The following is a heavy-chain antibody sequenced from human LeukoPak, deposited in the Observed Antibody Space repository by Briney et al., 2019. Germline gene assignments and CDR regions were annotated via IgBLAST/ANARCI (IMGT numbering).Heavy chain of an antibody. CDR3: ARRAAGYSYGYGYYNYYYYMDV. CDR2: IYYSGST. D-gene: IGHD5-18*01. J-gene: IGHJ6*03. Sequence: SETLSLTCTVSGGSISSYYWSWIRQPPGKGLEWIGYIYYSGSTNYNPSLKSRVTTSVDTSKNQFSLKLSSVTAADTAVYYCARRAAGYSYGYGYYNYYYYMDVWGKGTTVTVSS. CDR1: GGSISSYY. V-gene: IGHV4-59*01.